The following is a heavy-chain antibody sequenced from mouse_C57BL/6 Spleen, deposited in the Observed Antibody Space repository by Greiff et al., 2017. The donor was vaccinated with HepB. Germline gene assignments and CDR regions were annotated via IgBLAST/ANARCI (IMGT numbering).Heavy chain of an antibody. Sequence: VQLQQPGAELVRPGSSVKLSCKASGYTFTSYWMHWVKQRPIQGLEWIGNIDPSDSETHYNQKFKDKATLTVDKSSSTAYIQLSSLTSEDSAVYYCARKGSTAQSHFDYWGQGTTLTVSS. J-gene: IGHJ2*01. D-gene: IGHD3-2*02. CDR2: IDPSDSET. CDR3: ARKGSTAQSHFDY. CDR1: GYTFTSYW. V-gene: IGHV1-52*01.